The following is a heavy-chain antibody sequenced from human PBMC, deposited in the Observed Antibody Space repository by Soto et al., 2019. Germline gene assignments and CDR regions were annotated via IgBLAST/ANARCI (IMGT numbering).Heavy chain of an antibody. CDR3: ARRYSSSWDSDY. D-gene: IGHD6-13*01. Sequence: EVQLVQSGAEVKKPGESLRISCKGSGYSFTSYWIRWVRQMPGKGLEWMGRIDPSDSYTNYSPSFQGHVTIPADKSISTAYLQWSSLKASDTAMYYCARRYSSSWDSDYWGQGTLVTVSS. V-gene: IGHV5-10-1*03. CDR1: GYSFTSYW. CDR2: IDPSDSYT. J-gene: IGHJ4*02.